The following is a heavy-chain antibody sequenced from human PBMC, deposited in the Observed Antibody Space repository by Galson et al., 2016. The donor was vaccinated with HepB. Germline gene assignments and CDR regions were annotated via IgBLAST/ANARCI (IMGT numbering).Heavy chain of an antibody. V-gene: IGHV1-18*01. J-gene: IGHJ5*02. Sequence: SVKVSCKASGYNFTNYGINWVRQAPGQGLEWMGWISGYGGDTNYAHEVEGRLTLTTDTSTSTAYMDLRSLGSDDTAVFYCARGSAAGVEVVGFDPWGQGTLVTVSS. CDR3: ARGSAAGVEVVGFDP. D-gene: IGHD6-13*01. CDR1: GYNFTNYG. CDR2: ISGYGGDT.